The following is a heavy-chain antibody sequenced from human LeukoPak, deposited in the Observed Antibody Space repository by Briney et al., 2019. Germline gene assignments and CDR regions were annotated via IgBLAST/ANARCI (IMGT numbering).Heavy chain of an antibody. CDR2: IYYSGST. D-gene: IGHD3-10*01. CDR3: ARVSFGESYYDY. V-gene: IGHV4-59*01. CDR1: GGSISSYY. Sequence: SETLSLTCTVSGGSISSYYWSWIRQPPGEGLGWIGYIYYSGSTNYNPSLKSRVTISVDTSKNQFSLKLSSVTAADTAVYYCARVSFGESYYDYWGQGTLVTVSS. J-gene: IGHJ4*02.